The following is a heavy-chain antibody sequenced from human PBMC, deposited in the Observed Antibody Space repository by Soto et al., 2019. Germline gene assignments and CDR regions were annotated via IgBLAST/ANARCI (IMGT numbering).Heavy chain of an antibody. J-gene: IGHJ4*02. CDR1: ESTFRSYS. CDR2: IGSDAKTQ. D-gene: IGHD5-18*01. Sequence: GGSLRLSCAASESTFRSYSMHWVRQAPGKGLEWAAVIGSDAKTQYYADSVKGRFSISRDTSKNTVSLQMNSLRAEDTAIYYCAKEYGNGYWYFDYWGQGTQVTVSS. CDR3: AKEYGNGYWYFDY. V-gene: IGHV3-30*18.